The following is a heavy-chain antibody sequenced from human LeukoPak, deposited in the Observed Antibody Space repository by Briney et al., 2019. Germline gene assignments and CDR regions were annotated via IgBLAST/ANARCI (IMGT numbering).Heavy chain of an antibody. V-gene: IGHV4-59*11. CDR2: IHYSGKS. J-gene: IGHJ6*02. CDR1: GGSISGHY. D-gene: IGHD3-16*01. Sequence: SETLSLTCTVSGGSISGHYWTWVRQPPGEGLEWIGQIHYSGKSDYNPSLRSRITISVDTSKNQMSLKVTSVTAADTAVYYCARFGVDYDMDVWGQGTTVTVS. CDR3: ARFGVDYDMDV.